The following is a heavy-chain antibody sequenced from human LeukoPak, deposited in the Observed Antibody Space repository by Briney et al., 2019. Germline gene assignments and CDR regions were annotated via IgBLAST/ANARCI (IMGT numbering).Heavy chain of an antibody. CDR2: ISGSGGNT. V-gene: IGHV3-23*01. Sequence: GGSLRLSCAASGVTFSNYGMSWVRQAPGKGLEWVSTISGSGGNTYYADSVKGRFTISRDTSKNTLYLQMNSPSAEDTAVYYCAKDMYYDSSGPVFDYWGQGTLVTVSS. J-gene: IGHJ4*02. D-gene: IGHD3-22*01. CDR1: GVTFSNYG. CDR3: AKDMYYDSSGPVFDY.